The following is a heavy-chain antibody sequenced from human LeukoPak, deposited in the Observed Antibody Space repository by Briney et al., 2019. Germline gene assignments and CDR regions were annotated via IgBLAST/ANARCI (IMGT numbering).Heavy chain of an antibody. CDR2: IYHSGST. Sequence: KASETLSLTCTVSGGSISSGGYYWSWIRQPPGKGLEWIGYIYHSGSTYYNPSLKSRVTISVDRSKNQFSLKLSSVTAADTAVYYCARHVSRGPTHYYMDVWGKGTTVTVSS. D-gene: IGHD3-10*02. CDR1: GGSISSGGYY. J-gene: IGHJ6*03. V-gene: IGHV4-30-2*01. CDR3: ARHVSRGPTHYYMDV.